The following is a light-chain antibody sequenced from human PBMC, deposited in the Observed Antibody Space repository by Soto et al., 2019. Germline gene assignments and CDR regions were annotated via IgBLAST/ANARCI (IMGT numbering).Light chain of an antibody. CDR2: STS. CDR3: LLYYGGAQLV. J-gene: IGLJ2*01. CDR1: TGAVTSGYY. Sequence: QTVVTQEPSLTVSPGGTVTLTCASSTGAVTSGYYPNWFQQKPGQAPRALIYSTSNKHPWTPARFSGSLLGGKAALTLSGVQPEDEGEYYCLLYYGGAQLVFGGGTKLTVL. V-gene: IGLV7-43*01.